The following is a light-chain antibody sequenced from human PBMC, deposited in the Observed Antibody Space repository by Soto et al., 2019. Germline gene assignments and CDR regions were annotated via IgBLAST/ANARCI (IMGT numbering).Light chain of an antibody. Sequence: QSVLTQPPSASGTPGQRVTISCSGRSSNIGSNYVYWYQQVPGTAPKLLIYRNNQRPSGVPDRFSGSKSGTSASLAISGLRSEDEADYYCAGWDYSLSRYVFGTGSVVTV. CDR2: RNN. V-gene: IGLV1-47*01. CDR3: AGWDYSLSRYV. CDR1: SSNIGSNY. J-gene: IGLJ1*01.